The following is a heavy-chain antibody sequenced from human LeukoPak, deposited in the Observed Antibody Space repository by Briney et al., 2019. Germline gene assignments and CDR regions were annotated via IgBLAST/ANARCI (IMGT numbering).Heavy chain of an antibody. V-gene: IGHV1-2*02. J-gene: IGHJ3*02. CDR1: GYTFTVYY. D-gene: IGHD3-10*01. Sequence: VASVKVSCKASGYTFTVYYMHWVRQAPGQGLEWMGWINPNSGGTNYAQKFQGRVTMTRDTSISTAYMELSRLRSDDTAVYYCARDVTMVRGGHAFDIWGQGTMVTVSS. CDR2: INPNSGGT. CDR3: ARDVTMVRGGHAFDI.